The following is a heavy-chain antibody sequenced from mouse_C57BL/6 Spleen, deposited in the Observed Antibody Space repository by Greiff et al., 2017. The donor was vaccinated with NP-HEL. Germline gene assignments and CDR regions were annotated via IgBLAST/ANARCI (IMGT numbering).Heavy chain of an antibody. V-gene: IGHV5-6*01. CDR3: ARQGDWDWFAY. D-gene: IGHD4-1*01. J-gene: IGHJ3*01. Sequence: EVQLVESGGDLVKPGGSLKLSCAASGFTFSSYGMSWVRQTPDKRLEWVATISSGGSYTYYPDSVKGRFTISRDDAKNTLYLQMSSLKSEDTAMYYCARQGDWDWFAYWGQGTLVTVSA. CDR1: GFTFSSYG. CDR2: ISSGGSYT.